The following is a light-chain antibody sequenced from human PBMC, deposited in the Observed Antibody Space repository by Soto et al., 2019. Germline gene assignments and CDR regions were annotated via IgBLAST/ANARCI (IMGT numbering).Light chain of an antibody. V-gene: IGKV3-15*01. CDR3: QQYNNWPRT. Sequence: EIVMTESPATLAVSPGERATLSCRASQSVSSNLAWYQQKPGQAPRLLIYGASARATGVSVRFSGSGSGTEFTLTISSPQSEDFAVYYCQQYNNWPRTFGQGTKVDI. CDR2: GAS. CDR1: QSVSSN. J-gene: IGKJ1*01.